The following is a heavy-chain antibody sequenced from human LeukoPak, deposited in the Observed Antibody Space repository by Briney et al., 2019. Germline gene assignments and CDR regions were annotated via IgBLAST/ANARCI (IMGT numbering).Heavy chain of an antibody. V-gene: IGHV3-23*01. J-gene: IGHJ4*02. CDR3: AKDLRGYYDLEAFFDY. Sequence: PEGSLRLSCAASGFTFSSYGMHWVRQAPGKGLEWVSGLSGSGGSTYYADSVKGRFTISRDNSKNTLYLQMNSLRAEDTAIYYCAKDLRGYYDLEAFFDYWGQGTLVTVST. CDR1: GFTFSSYG. CDR2: LSGSGGST. D-gene: IGHD3-3*01.